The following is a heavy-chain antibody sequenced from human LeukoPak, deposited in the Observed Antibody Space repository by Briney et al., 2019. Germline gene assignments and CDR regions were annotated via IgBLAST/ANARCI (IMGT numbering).Heavy chain of an antibody. J-gene: IGHJ4*02. CDR2: ISSSDDGT. CDR1: GFTFSTYA. D-gene: IGHD2-15*01. CDR3: AKSPVSSCRGSFCYPFDY. Sequence: GGSLRLSCAASGFTFSTYAMSWVRQIPGKGLEWVSAISSSDDGTYYADSVKGRFTISRDNSRNTLYLRMNTLRAEDTAVYFCAKSPVSSCRGSFCYPFDYWGQGNLVTVSS. V-gene: IGHV3-23*01.